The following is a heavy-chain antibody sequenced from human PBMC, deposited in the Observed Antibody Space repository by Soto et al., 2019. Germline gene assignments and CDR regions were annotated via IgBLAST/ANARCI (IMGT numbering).Heavy chain of an antibody. CDR1: GFTFSSYG. J-gene: IGHJ4*02. V-gene: IGHV3-30*18. D-gene: IGHD3-22*01. Sequence: QVQLVESGGDVVQPGRSLRLSCATSGFTFSSYGIHWVRQAPGKGLEWVAVISYDGRNKKFADSVEGRFTISRDNSMDTLYLQMNSLRAEDTAVYYCAKDTFYHDTSGYYIFEYWGQGTLVTVSS. CDR3: AKDTFYHDTSGYYIFEY. CDR2: ISYDGRNK.